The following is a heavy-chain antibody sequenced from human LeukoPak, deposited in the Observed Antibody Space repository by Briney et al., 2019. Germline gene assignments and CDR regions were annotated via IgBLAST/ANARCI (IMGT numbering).Heavy chain of an antibody. Sequence: ASVKVSCKASGYTFTSYDINWVRQATGQGLEWMGWMNPNSGNTGHAQKFQGRVTMTRNTSISTAYMELSSLRSEDTAVYYCAYGYSSGWYYFDYWGQGTLVTVSS. CDR2: MNPNSGNT. CDR3: AYGYSSGWYYFDY. CDR1: GYTFTSYD. V-gene: IGHV1-8*01. J-gene: IGHJ4*02. D-gene: IGHD6-19*01.